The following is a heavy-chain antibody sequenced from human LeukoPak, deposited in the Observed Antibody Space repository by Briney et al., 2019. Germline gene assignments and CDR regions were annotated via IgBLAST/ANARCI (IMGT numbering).Heavy chain of an antibody. CDR1: GGSISSSSYY. Sequence: SETLSLTCTVSGGSISSSSYYWGWIRQPPGKGLEWIGSIYYSGSTYYNPSLKSRVTISVDTSKNQLSLKLSSVTAADTAVYYCARTRAAAEDYFDYWGQGTPVTVSS. CDR3: ARTRAAAEDYFDY. V-gene: IGHV4-39*01. CDR2: IYYSGST. J-gene: IGHJ4*02. D-gene: IGHD6-13*01.